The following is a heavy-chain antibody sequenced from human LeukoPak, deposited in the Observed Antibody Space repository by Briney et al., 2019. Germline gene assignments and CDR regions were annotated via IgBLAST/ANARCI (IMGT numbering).Heavy chain of an antibody. CDR2: IYTSGST. CDR1: GGSISSYY. Sequence: PSETLSLTCTVSGGSISSYYWSWIRRPAGKGLEWIGRIYTSGSTNYNPSLKSRVTMSVDTSKNQFSLKLSSVTAADTAVYYCARDLKYYYDSSGYVAAFDIWGQGTMVTVSS. D-gene: IGHD3-22*01. CDR3: ARDLKYYYDSSGYVAAFDI. J-gene: IGHJ3*02. V-gene: IGHV4-4*07.